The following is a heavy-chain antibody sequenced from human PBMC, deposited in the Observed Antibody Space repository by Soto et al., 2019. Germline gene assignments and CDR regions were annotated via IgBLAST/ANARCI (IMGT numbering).Heavy chain of an antibody. Sequence: QVQLQESGPGLVKPSETLSLTCTVSGGSIGTYYWSWIRQPPGKGLEWIGYIYYRGNTDYNPSLKSRVTISLDTPKNQFSLKLSSVTAADTPVYYCARHPGYYDILTGYTTYYFDYWGQGILVTVSS. CDR2: IYYRGNT. CDR1: GGSIGTYY. J-gene: IGHJ4*02. D-gene: IGHD3-9*01. V-gene: IGHV4-59*08. CDR3: ARHPGYYDILTGYTTYYFDY.